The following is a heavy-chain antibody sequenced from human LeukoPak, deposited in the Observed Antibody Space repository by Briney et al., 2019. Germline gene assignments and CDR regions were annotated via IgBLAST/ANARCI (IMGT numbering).Heavy chain of an antibody. CDR1: GFAFSTSY. V-gene: IGHV3-48*03. CDR2: ISSSGSTI. J-gene: IGHJ6*04. D-gene: IGHD3-10*02. CDR3: AELGITMIGGV. Sequence: PGGSLRLSCAASGFAFSTSYMNWVRQAPGKGLEWVSYISSSGSTIYYADSVKGRFTISRDNAKNSLYLQMNSLRAEDTAVYYCAELGITMIGGVWGKGTTVTISS.